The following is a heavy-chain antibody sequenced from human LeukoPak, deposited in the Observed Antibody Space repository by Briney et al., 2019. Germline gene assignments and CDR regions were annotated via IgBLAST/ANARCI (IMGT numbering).Heavy chain of an antibody. J-gene: IGHJ4*02. V-gene: IGHV3-53*01. Sequence: GGSLRLSCAASGFTVSSNYMSWVRQAPGKGLEWVSVIYSGGSTYYADFVKGRFTISRDNSKNTLYLQMNSLRAEDTAIYYCARGWELLPIDYWGQGTLVTVSS. D-gene: IGHD1-26*01. CDR1: GFTVSSNY. CDR3: ARGWELLPIDY. CDR2: IYSGGST.